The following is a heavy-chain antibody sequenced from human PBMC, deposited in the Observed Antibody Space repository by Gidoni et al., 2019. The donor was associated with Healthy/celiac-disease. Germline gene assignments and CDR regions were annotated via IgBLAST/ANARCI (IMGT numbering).Heavy chain of an antibody. CDR3: AKTPPLTGDIVIVYYFDY. CDR2: ISGSGGST. D-gene: IGHD7-27*01. Sequence: EVQLLESGGGLVQPGGSLRLSCEASGFTFSSYAMSWVRQAPGKGLEWVSAISGSGGSTDSADSVKGRFTISRDNSKNPLYLQMNSLRAEDTAVYYCAKTPPLTGDIVIVYYFDYWGQGTLVTVSS. CDR1: GFTFSSYA. V-gene: IGHV3-23*01. J-gene: IGHJ4*02.